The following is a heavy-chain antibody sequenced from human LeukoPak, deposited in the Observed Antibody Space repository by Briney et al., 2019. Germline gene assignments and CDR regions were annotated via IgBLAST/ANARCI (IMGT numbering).Heavy chain of an antibody. Sequence: GGSLRLSCAASGFTVSNSWMFWVRQAPGKGLMYVSEINNDGNRIRYVDSVKGRFTISRDGAKNTLFLQMNSLRDDDTAMYYCARGGLPGGFDYWGQGILVTVS. CDR2: INNDGNRI. J-gene: IGHJ4*02. D-gene: IGHD7-27*01. CDR1: GFTVSNSW. V-gene: IGHV3-74*01. CDR3: ARGGLPGGFDY.